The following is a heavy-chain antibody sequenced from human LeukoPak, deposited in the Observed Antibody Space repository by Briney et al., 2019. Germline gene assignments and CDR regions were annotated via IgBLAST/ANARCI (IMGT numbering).Heavy chain of an antibody. J-gene: IGHJ5*02. CDR3: ARAGEQQLVGWFDP. Sequence: SETLSLTCTVSGGSISSYYLSWIRQPPGKGLEWIGYIYYSGSTNYNPSLKSRVTISVDTSKNQFSLKLSSVTAADTAVYYCARAGEQQLVGWFDPWGQGTLVTVSS. CDR2: IYYSGST. V-gene: IGHV4-59*01. CDR1: GGSISSYY. D-gene: IGHD6-13*01.